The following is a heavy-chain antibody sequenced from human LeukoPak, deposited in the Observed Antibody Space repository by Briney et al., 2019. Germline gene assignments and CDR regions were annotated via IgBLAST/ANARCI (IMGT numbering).Heavy chain of an antibody. CDR1: GFTFSSYA. CDR2: ISYDGSNK. J-gene: IGHJ6*02. D-gene: IGHD4-17*01. CDR3: ARALRDYGHYVSKYSYYYYYGMDV. Sequence: GGSLRLSCAASGFTFSSYAMHWVRQAPGKGLEWVAVISYDGSNKYYADSVKGRFTISRDNSKNTLYLQMNSLRAEDTAVYYCARALRDYGHYVSKYSYYYYYGMDVWGQGTTVAVSS. V-gene: IGHV3-30-3*01.